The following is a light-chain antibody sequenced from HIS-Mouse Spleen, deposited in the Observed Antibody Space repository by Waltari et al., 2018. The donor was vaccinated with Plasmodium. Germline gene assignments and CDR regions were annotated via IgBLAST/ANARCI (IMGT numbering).Light chain of an antibody. V-gene: IGLV2-8*01. J-gene: IGLJ2*01. CDR3: SSYAGSNNLV. Sequence: QSALTQPPPAFGSPGQSVTISCTGTSRDVGGYNYVSWDQQHPGKAPKLMIYEVSKRPSGVPDRFSGSKSGNTASLTVSGLQAEDEADYYCSSYAGSNNLVFGGGTKLTVL. CDR1: SRDVGGYNY. CDR2: EVS.